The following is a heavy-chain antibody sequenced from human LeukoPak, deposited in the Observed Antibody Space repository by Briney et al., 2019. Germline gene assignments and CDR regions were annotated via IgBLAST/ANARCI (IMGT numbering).Heavy chain of an antibody. CDR3: AYSYGYYFDY. V-gene: IGHV1-69*04. J-gene: IGHJ4*02. CDR1: GGTFSSYA. D-gene: IGHD5-18*01. Sequence: SVKVSCKASGGTFSSYAISWVRQAPGQGLEWMGRIIPILGIANYAQKFQGRVTITAGKSTSTAYMELSSLRSEDTAVYYCAYSYGYYFDYWGQGTLVTVSS. CDR2: IIPILGIA.